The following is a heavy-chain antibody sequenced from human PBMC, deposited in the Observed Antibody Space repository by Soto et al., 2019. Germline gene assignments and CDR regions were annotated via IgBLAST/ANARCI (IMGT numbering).Heavy chain of an antibody. CDR2: ISPYNDDT. Sequence: QAQLVQSGAEVKKPGASVKVSCKASGYTFSSYGISWVRQAPGQGLEWLGWISPYNDDTNYAQKLQGRVTMTTDTSTRTAYMDLRSQRSDDTAVYYCARGGYYDSSGSRNYHYYGMDVWGQGTTVTVSS. CDR1: GYTFSSYG. J-gene: IGHJ6*02. V-gene: IGHV1-18*01. CDR3: ARGGYYDSSGSRNYHYYGMDV. D-gene: IGHD3-22*01.